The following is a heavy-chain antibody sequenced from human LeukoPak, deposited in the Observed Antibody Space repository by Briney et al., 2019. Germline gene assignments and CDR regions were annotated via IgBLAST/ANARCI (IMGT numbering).Heavy chain of an antibody. V-gene: IGHV3-53*01. CDR3: ARDAPQVPAAGVLAS. CDR2: MYSGGDT. Sequence: PGGSLILSCAASAFTVSDNYMSWVRQALGKGLEWVSVMYSGGDTYYANSVKGRFTFSRAISKYTLYLQMNGLRTEDTAMYYCARDAPQVPAAGVLASWGQGTLVTVSS. J-gene: IGHJ5*02. D-gene: IGHD6-13*01. CDR1: AFTVSDNY.